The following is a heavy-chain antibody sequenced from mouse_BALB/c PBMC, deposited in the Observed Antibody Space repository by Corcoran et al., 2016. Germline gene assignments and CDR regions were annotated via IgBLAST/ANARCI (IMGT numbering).Heavy chain of an antibody. CDR2: IFPGSGNT. J-gene: IGHJ4*01. CDR1: GNSFTSFY. V-gene: IGHV1-66*01. CDR3: ARGSITTVVALDY. Sequence: QVPLQQSGPALVKPGASVKISCKASGNSFTSFYIHWVKQRPGQGLEWIGWIFPGSGNTKYNEKFKGKATLTADTTSSTAYMQLSSLTSEDSAVYFCARGSITTVVALDYWGQGTSVTVSS. D-gene: IGHD1-1*01.